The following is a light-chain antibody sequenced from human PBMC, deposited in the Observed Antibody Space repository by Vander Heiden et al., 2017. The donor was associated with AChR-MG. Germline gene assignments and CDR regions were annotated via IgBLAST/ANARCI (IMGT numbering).Light chain of an antibody. CDR2: AAT. V-gene: IGKV1-39*01. CDR1: QNIANF. CDR3: QQSYNTPFT. Sequence: DIQMTQSPSSLSASVGDRVTITCRASQNIANFLNWYLQKPGTAPKFLIYAATHLQSGVPSRFSGSGSGTDFTLTISSLQPEDFATYYCQQSYNTPFTFGGGTKVEIK. J-gene: IGKJ4*01.